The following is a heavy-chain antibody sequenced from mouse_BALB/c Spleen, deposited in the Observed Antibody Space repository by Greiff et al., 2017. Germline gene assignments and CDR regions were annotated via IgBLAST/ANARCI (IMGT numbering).Heavy chain of an antibody. CDR3: ARRGGTTAPYAMDY. Sequence: QVQLKESGPGLVQPSQSLSITCTVSGFSLTSYGVHWVRQSPGKGLEWLGVIWSGGSTDYNAAFISRLSISKDNSKSQVFFKMNSLQANDTAIYYCARRGGTTAPYAMDYWGQGTSVTVSS. CDR1: GFSLTSYG. V-gene: IGHV2-2*02. J-gene: IGHJ4*01. CDR2: IWSGGST. D-gene: IGHD1-2*01.